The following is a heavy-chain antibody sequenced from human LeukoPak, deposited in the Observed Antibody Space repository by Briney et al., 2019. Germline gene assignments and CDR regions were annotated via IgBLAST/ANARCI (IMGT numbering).Heavy chain of an antibody. CDR2: ISNTNAI. CDR3: AREQTRGGDLDY. D-gene: IGHD2-21*02. J-gene: IGHJ4*02. Sequence: GGSLRLSCAASGFTSSSYSMNWVRQSPGKGLEWVSSISNTNAIFYADSVKGRFTISRDNARNSLYLQMYSLRVEDTAVYYCAREQTRGGDLDYWGQGARVTVSS. V-gene: IGHV3-69-1*01. CDR1: GFTSSSYS.